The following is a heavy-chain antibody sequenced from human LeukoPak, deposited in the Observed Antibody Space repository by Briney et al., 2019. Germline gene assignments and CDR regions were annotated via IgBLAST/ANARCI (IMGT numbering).Heavy chain of an antibody. D-gene: IGHD2-2*02. Sequence: SETLSLTCTDSGGSINTYYWSWIRQPAGKGLEWIGRIYTSGSTNYNPSLKSRVTMSVDTSKNQFSLKLSSVTAADTAVYYCARLGGNGYCSSTSCYTNWFDPWGQGTLVTVSS. CDR2: IYTSGST. CDR3: ARLGGNGYCSSTSCYTNWFDP. V-gene: IGHV4-4*07. CDR1: GGSINTYY. J-gene: IGHJ5*02.